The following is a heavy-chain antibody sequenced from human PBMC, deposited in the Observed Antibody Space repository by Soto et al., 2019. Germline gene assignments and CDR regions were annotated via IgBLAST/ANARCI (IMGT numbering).Heavy chain of an antibody. Sequence: VKVSCKASGYTFTSYGISWVRQAPGQGLEWMGWISAYNGNTNYAQKLQGRVTMTTDTSTSTAYMELRSLRSDDTAVYYCARGGYDILTGYYPYYYYYMDVWGKGTTVTVSS. D-gene: IGHD3-9*01. CDR3: ARGGYDILTGYYPYYYYYMDV. CDR2: ISAYNGNT. J-gene: IGHJ6*03. CDR1: GYTFTSYG. V-gene: IGHV1-18*01.